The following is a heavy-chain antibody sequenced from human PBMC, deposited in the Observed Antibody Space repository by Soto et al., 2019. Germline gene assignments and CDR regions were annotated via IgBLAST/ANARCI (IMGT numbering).Heavy chain of an antibody. CDR2: ISSDGNHK. CDR3: ARWEQPLFEY. J-gene: IGHJ4*02. V-gene: IGHV3-30*09. Sequence: QVQLVESGGGVVQPGRSLRLSCAASGFSVSAYTVHWVRQAPGKGLEWVAVISSDGNHKDYTDSVKGRFAISRDTSTNTVLLQMNSLGPEDTAVYYCARWEQPLFEYWGQGTLVTVSS. D-gene: IGHD1-1*01. CDR1: GFSVSAYT.